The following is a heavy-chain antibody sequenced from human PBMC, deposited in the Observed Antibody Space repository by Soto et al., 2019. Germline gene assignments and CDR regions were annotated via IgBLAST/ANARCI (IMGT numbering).Heavy chain of an antibody. D-gene: IGHD6-19*01. CDR3: AKVARPVAHTSYYYYYGMDV. Sequence: GGSLRLSCAASGFTFSSYAMSWVRQAPGKGLEWVSAISGSGGSTYYADSVKGRLTISRDNSKNTLYLQMNSLRAEDTAVYYCAKVARPVAHTSYYYYYGMDVWGQGTTVTVSS. CDR1: GFTFSSYA. J-gene: IGHJ6*02. V-gene: IGHV3-23*01. CDR2: ISGSGGST.